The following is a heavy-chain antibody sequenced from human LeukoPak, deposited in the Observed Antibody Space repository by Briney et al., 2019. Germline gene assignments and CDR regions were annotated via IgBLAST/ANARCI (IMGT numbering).Heavy chain of an antibody. V-gene: IGHV1-69*11. CDR3: ARGRDFSSNYYYYYMDV. CDR2: IIPILGTA. CDR1: GGTFSSYA. D-gene: IGHD3-3*01. Sequence: SVKVSCKASGGTFSSYAISWVRQAPGQGLEWMGRIIPILGTANYAQKFQGRVTITTDESTSTAYMELSSLRSEDTAVYYCARGRDFSSNYYYYYMDVWGKGTTVTVSS. J-gene: IGHJ6*03.